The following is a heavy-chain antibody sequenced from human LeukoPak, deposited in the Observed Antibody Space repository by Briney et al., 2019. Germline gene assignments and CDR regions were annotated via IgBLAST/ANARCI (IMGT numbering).Heavy chain of an antibody. V-gene: IGHV3-74*03. CDR1: GFTFSTYW. CDR2: INGDGSRT. J-gene: IGHJ4*02. D-gene: IGHD5-12*01. Sequence: GGSLRLSCAGSGFTFSTYWMHWVRQGPGKGLVWLSRINGDGSRTTNVDFVKGRFTISRDNARNTLFLQMDSLRVEDTAVYYRVRGTSRKDGYSGDDPYWGQGTLVSVSS. CDR3: VRGTSRKDGYSGDDPY.